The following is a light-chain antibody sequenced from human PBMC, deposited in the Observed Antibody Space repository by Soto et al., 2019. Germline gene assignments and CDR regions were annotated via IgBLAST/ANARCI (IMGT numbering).Light chain of an antibody. CDR2: DAS. CDR3: HQYKSYCTT. J-gene: IGKJ1*01. CDR1: QSISSW. Sequence: DIQMTQSPSTLSASVGDRVTITCRASQSISSWLAWYQQKPGKAPKLLIYDASSMESAVPSRFSGSESGTEFTLTITSLQLDDFAAYCAHQYKSYCTTYGQGTNVDMK. V-gene: IGKV1-5*01.